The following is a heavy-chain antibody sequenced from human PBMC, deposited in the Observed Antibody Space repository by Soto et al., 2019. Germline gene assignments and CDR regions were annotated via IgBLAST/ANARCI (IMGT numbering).Heavy chain of an antibody. V-gene: IGHV1-8*01. Sequence: QVQLVQSGAEVKKPGASVKVSCKASGYTFTSYDINWVRQATGLGLAWMGWMNPNRGDTGYAQKFQGRVTMTRNTSISPAYMELSSLSSEDTSVYYCARTLYGDNVDYWGQGTLVTVSS. D-gene: IGHD4-17*01. CDR2: MNPNRGDT. CDR3: ARTLYGDNVDY. J-gene: IGHJ4*02. CDR1: GYTFTSYD.